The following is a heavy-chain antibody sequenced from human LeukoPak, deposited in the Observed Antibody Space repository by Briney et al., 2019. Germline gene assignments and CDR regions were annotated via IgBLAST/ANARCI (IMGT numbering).Heavy chain of an antibody. V-gene: IGHV1-2*02. Sequence: ASVKVSCKSFGYTFIDYHIHWVRQAPGQGLEWMGWITPNSGATKYAQKFQGRVSMTRDTSINTAYLDLTNLRSDDTAIFYCARVKKFMPEFEFWGQGTLVTVSS. CDR2: ITPNSGAT. J-gene: IGHJ4*02. CDR3: ARVKKFMPEFEF. CDR1: GYTFIDYH. D-gene: IGHD2-2*01.